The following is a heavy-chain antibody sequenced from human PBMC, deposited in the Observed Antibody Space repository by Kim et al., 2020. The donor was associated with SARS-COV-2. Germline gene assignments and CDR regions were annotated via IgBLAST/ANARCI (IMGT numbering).Heavy chain of an antibody. CDR1: GGSFSGYY. Sequence: SETLSLTCAVYGGSFSGYYWSWIRQPPGKGLEWIGEINHSGSTNYNPSLKSRVTISVDTSKNQFSLKLSSVTAADTAVYYCASGLYDYIWGSYRYPPRHFDDWGQGTLVTVSS. D-gene: IGHD3-16*02. J-gene: IGHJ4*02. CDR2: INHSGST. V-gene: IGHV4-34*01. CDR3: ASGLYDYIWGSYRYPPRHFDD.